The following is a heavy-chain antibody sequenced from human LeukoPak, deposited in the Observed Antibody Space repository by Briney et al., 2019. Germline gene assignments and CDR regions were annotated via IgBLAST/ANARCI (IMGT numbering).Heavy chain of an antibody. Sequence: PGGSLRLSCEASGFXFSTYWMSWVRQAPGKGLEWVANIKQDGSEKYYVDSVKGRFTISRDNAKKSLYLQMNSLRAEDTAVYYCASTVVGHMNDYWGQGTLVTVSS. CDR2: IKQDGSEK. V-gene: IGHV3-7*02. CDR1: GFXFSTYW. J-gene: IGHJ4*02. CDR3: ASTVVGHMNDY. D-gene: IGHD6-19*01.